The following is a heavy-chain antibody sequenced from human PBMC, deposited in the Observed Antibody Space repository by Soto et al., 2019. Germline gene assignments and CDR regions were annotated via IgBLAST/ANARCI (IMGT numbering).Heavy chain of an antibody. CDR3: ARGPPCSSTSCFHSWRFDP. J-gene: IGHJ5*02. V-gene: IGHV4-59*01. CDR2: IFFTGDT. CDR1: CGSISPYY. D-gene: IGHD2-2*01. Sequence: LSLTFTVSCGSISPYYWSLVRQSPLKALEWVGSIFFTGDTKYNPSLNSRLTISVDTSKNRFSLKLRSVTAADTAVYYCARGPPCSSTSCFHSWRFDPWGQGTLVTSPQ.